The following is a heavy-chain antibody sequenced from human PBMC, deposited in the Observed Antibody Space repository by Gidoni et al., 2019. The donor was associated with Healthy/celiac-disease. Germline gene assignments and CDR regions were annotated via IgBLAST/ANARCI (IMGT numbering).Heavy chain of an antibody. CDR3: ARGHSWRMTTLYY. CDR1: GGSFSGYY. J-gene: IGHJ4*02. CDR2: INHSGST. V-gene: IGHV4-34*01. D-gene: IGHD4-4*01. Sequence: QVQLQQWGAGLLKPSETLSLTCAVYGGSFSGYYWSWIRQPPGKGLEWIGEINHSGSTNYNPSLKSRVTISVDTSKNQFSLKLSSVTAADTAVYYCARGHSWRMTTLYYWGQGTLVTVSS.